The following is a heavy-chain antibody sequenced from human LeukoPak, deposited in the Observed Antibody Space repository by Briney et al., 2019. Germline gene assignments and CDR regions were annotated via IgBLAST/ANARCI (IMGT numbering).Heavy chain of an antibody. CDR1: GYSFTSYW. CDR2: IDPSDSYT. V-gene: IGHV5-10-1*01. D-gene: IGHD1-1*01. J-gene: IGHJ5*02. Sequence: GESLRISCKGSGYSFTSYWISWVRQMPGKGREWMGRIDPSDSYTNYSPSFQGHVTISADKSISTAYLQLSSLKATDTAMYYCARGNWNDGEPYNWFDPWGQGTLVTVSS. CDR3: ARGNWNDGEPYNWFDP.